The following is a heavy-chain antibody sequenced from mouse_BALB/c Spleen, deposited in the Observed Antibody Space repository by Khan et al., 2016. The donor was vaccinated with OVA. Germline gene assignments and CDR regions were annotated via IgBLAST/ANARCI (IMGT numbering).Heavy chain of an antibody. J-gene: IGHJ3*01. CDR1: GYTFTNYW. CDR3: TAGGVDGCSFAY. Sequence: QVQLQQSGAELVRPGASVKLSCKASGYTFTNYWINWVKQRPGQGLEWIGNVYPSDSYTNYNQKFKDKATLTVDKSSSTAYMQLSSPTSDDSAVYYCTAGGVDGCSFAYWGQGTLVTVSA. V-gene: IGHV1-69*02. D-gene: IGHD2-3*01. CDR2: VYPSDSYT.